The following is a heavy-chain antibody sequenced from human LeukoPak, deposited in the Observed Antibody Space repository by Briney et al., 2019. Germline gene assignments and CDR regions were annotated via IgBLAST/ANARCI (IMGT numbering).Heavy chain of an antibody. CDR3: ARGNDSSGYYSEDY. Sequence: SETLSLTCTVSGGSISSYYWSWIRQPPGKGLEWIGYIYYSGSTNYNPSLKSRVTISVDTSKNQFSLKLSSVTAADTAVYYCARGNDSSGYYSEDYWGQGTLVTVSS. D-gene: IGHD3-22*01. J-gene: IGHJ4*02. V-gene: IGHV4-59*08. CDR1: GGSISSYY. CDR2: IYYSGST.